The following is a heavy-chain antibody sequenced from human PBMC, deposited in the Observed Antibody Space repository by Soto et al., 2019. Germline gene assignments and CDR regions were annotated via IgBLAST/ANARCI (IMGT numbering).Heavy chain of an antibody. J-gene: IGHJ4*02. V-gene: IGHV1-2*02. D-gene: IGHD1-1*01. CDR1: GYTFTDTF. CDR2: SNPNLGNT. Sequence: QVQLVQSGAEMKRPGASVKVSCKASGYTFTDTFIHWVRQAPGQRPEWLGWSNPNLGNTHYSRKFQGRVTLTRDTSVTTVYMELAGLASDDSAFYFCARTLPTTVLGFDYWGQGTLVTVSS. CDR3: ARTLPTTVLGFDY.